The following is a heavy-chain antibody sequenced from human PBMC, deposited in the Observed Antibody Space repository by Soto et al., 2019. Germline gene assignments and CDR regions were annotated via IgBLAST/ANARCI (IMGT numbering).Heavy chain of an antibody. V-gene: IGHV3-11*06. J-gene: IGHJ6*02. CDR1: GFTFSDYY. D-gene: IGHD3-3*01. CDR3: ARATRSGSGYYNGYYYGMDV. CDR2: ISSSSSYT. Sequence: PGGSLRLSCAASGFTFSDYYMRWICQAPGKGLECVSYISSSSSYTNYADSVKGRFTISRANAKNSLYLQMNSLRAEDTAVYYCARATRSGSGYYNGYYYGMDVWGQGTTVTVSS.